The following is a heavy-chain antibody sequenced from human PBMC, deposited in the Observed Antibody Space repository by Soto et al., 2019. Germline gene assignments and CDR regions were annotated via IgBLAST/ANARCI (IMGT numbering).Heavy chain of an antibody. V-gene: IGHV5-51*01. J-gene: IGHJ4*02. D-gene: IGHD3-22*01. CDR2: IYPGDSGT. CDR1: GYSFTSYW. CDR3: ARHDRYYDSSGYYYLDY. Sequence: GESLKISCKGSGYSFTSYWIGWVRQMPGKGLEWMGIIYPGDSGTRYSPSFQGQVTISADKSISTAYLQWSSLKASDTAMYYCARHDRYYDSSGYYYLDYWGQGTLVTVSS.